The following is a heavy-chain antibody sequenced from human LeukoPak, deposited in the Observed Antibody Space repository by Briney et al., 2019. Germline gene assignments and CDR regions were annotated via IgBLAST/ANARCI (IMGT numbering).Heavy chain of an antibody. Sequence: SETLSLTCAVYGGSFSGYYWSWIRQPPGKGLEWIGEINHSGSTNYNPSLKSRVTISVDTSKNQFSLKLSSATAADTAVYYCARGRGTTHYFDYWGQGTLVTVSS. D-gene: IGHD3-16*01. CDR3: ARGRGTTHYFDY. CDR1: GGSFSGYY. CDR2: INHSGST. V-gene: IGHV4-34*01. J-gene: IGHJ4*02.